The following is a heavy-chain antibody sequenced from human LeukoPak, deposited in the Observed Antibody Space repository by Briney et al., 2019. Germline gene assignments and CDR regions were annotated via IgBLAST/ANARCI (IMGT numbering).Heavy chain of an antibody. D-gene: IGHD4-17*01. CDR1: GFTFSDHA. Sequence: GVSLRLSCAASGFTFSDHAMSWVRQTPAKGLESVSSISAGGDRTHYADSVKGRFTVSRDNSKNTLYLHMNSLRAEDTAVYYCAKDRLPDYGDYVQPVDYWGQGTLVTVSS. V-gene: IGHV3-23*01. J-gene: IGHJ4*02. CDR3: AKDRLPDYGDYVQPVDY. CDR2: ISAGGDRT.